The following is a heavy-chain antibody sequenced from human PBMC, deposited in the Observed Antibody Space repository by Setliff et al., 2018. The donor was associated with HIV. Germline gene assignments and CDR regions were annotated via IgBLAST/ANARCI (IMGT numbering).Heavy chain of an antibody. V-gene: IGHV3-30*03. J-gene: IGHJ6*03. CDR3: ARDAGRWGSYYYFRYMDV. CDR1: GFTFSNYW. D-gene: IGHD3-16*01. CDR2: ASDDGKNI. Sequence: PGGSLRLSCAASGFTFSNYWMDWVRQAPGKGLEWVAVASDDGKNIYYADSVKGRFTVARDNYRNTVFLQMNSLRMEDTAVFYCARDAGRWGSYYYFRYMDVWGKGTTVTVSS.